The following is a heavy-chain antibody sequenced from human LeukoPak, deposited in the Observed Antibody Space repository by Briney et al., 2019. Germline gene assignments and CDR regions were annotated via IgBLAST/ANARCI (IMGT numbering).Heavy chain of an antibody. CDR2: IRSKANSYAT. CDR3: TTPGAAIWY. CDR1: GFTFSGSA. V-gene: IGHV3-73*01. D-gene: IGHD2-2*01. Sequence: GGSLRLSCAAPGFTFSGSAMHWVRQASGKGLEWVGRIRSKANSYATAYAASVKGRFTISRDDSKNTAYLQMNSLKTEDTAVYYCTTPGAAIWYWGQGTLVTVSS. J-gene: IGHJ4*02.